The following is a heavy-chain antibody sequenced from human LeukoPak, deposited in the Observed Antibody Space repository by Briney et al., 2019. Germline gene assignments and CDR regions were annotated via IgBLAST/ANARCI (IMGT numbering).Heavy chain of an antibody. D-gene: IGHD3-16*01. Sequence: GGSLRLSCAVSGFSFSNYAMHWVRQSPGRGLEWVAVLWSGGGQKNYAHSVEGRFTISRDDSNNTLYLEMNSLGAEDTAVYYCARDGGYRLGQFMIAEFWGRGTLVAVSS. CDR1: GFSFSNYA. J-gene: IGHJ2*01. CDR3: ARDGGYRLGQFMIAEF. V-gene: IGHV3-33*01. CDR2: LWSGGGQK.